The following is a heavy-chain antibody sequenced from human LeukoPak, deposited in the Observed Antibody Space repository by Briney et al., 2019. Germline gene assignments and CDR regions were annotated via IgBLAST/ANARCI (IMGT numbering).Heavy chain of an antibody. CDR3: AKESSSGWYYYYFDY. V-gene: IGHV3-23*01. CDR2: ISGSGGST. D-gene: IGHD6-19*01. J-gene: IGHJ4*02. CDR1: GFTFSSYA. Sequence: GGSLRLSCAASGFTFSSYAMSWVRHAPGKGLEWVSAISGSGGSTYYADSVRGRFTISRDNSKNTLYLQMNSLRAGDTAVYYCAKESSSGWYYYYFDYWGQGTLVTVSS.